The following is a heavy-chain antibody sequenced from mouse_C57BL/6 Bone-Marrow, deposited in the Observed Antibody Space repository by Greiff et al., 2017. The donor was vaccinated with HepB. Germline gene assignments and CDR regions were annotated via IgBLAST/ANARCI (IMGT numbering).Heavy chain of an antibody. J-gene: IGHJ2*01. D-gene: IGHD2-3*01. CDR1: GYAFSSSW. Sequence: VKLQQSGPELVKPGASVKISCKASGYAFSSSWMNWVKQRPGKGLEWIGRIYPGDGDTNYNGKFKGKATLTADKSSSTAYMQLSSLTSEDSAVYFCARAFCDGYYVGYWGQGTTLTVSS. CDR3: ARAFCDGYYVGY. V-gene: IGHV1-82*01. CDR2: IYPGDGDT.